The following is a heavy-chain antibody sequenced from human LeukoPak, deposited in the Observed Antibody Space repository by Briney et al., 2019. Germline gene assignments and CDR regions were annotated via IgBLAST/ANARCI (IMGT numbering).Heavy chain of an antibody. J-gene: IGHJ4*02. CDR3: ARVSRWAASFDY. CDR2: IHYSGGT. D-gene: IGHD6-13*01. Sequence: KASETLSLTCTVSGNSISNYYWNWIRQPQGKALEWIGYIHYSGGTNYNPSLKSPVTISVDTSKNQVSLKRHSVTAADTAVYYCARVSRWAASFDYWGLGTLVTVSS. CDR1: GNSISNYY. V-gene: IGHV4-59*01.